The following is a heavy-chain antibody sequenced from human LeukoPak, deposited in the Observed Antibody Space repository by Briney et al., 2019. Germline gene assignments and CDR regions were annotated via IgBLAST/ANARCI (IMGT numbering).Heavy chain of an antibody. D-gene: IGHD5-18*01. CDR1: GFTFSIYA. V-gene: IGHV3-7*01. CDR3: ARVGGREAMVVPYYYGMDV. J-gene: IGHJ6*02. CDR2: IKQDGSEK. Sequence: GGSLRLSCAASGFTFSIYAMNWVRQAPGKGLEWVANIKQDGSEKYYVDSVKGRFTISRDDAKNSLYLQMNSLRAEDTAVYYCARVGGREAMVVPYYYGMDVWGQGTTVTVSS.